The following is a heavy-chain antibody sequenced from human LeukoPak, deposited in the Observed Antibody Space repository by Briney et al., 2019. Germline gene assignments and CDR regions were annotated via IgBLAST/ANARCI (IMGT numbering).Heavy chain of an antibody. CDR2: ISYDGSKT. CDR1: GFTFSSYG. J-gene: IGHJ5*01. V-gene: IGHV3-30*03. D-gene: IGHD1-26*01. CDR3: ASKLRGATTYWFDS. Sequence: AGGSLRLSCAASGFTFSSYGMHWVRQAPGKGLEWVAVISYDGSKTYYADSVKGRFTISRDNSKNTVYLQMNSLRAEDTAVYYCASKLRGATTYWFDSWGQGTLATVSS.